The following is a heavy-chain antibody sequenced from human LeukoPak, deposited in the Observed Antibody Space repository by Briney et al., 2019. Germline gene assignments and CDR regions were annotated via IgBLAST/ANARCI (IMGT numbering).Heavy chain of an antibody. V-gene: IGHV5-51*01. CDR3: ARRAVTTGYFDY. Sequence: GESLKISCKGSGYSFSSYWIAWVRQMPGKGLEWMGIIYPGDFDTRYSPSFQGQVTISADKSISTAYLQWSSLKASDTAVYYCARRAVTTGYFDYWGQGSLVTVSS. D-gene: IGHD4-17*01. CDR2: IYPGDFDT. J-gene: IGHJ4*02. CDR1: GYSFSSYW.